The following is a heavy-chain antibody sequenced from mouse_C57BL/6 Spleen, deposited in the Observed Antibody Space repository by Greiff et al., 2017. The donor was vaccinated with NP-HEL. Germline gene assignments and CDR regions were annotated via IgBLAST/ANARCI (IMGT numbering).Heavy chain of an antibody. Sequence: EVKLMESGPGLVKPSQSLSLTCSVTGYSITSGYYWNWIRQFPGNKLEWMGYISYDGSNNYNPSLKNRISITRDTSKNQFFLKLNSVTTEDTATYYCARRGLRLRPFDYWGQGTTLTVSS. CDR3: ARRGLRLRPFDY. CDR2: ISYDGSN. D-gene: IGHD3-2*02. J-gene: IGHJ2*01. V-gene: IGHV3-6*01. CDR1: GYSITSGYY.